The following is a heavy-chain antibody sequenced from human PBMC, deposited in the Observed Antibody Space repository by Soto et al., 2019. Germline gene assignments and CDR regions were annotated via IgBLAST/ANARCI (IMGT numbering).Heavy chain of an antibody. V-gene: IGHV3-53*01. J-gene: IGHJ4*02. CDR3: ARGSSAAAGYYFDY. CDR1: GFTVSSNY. Sequence: EVQLVESGGGLIQPGGSLRLSCAASGFTVSSNYMSWVRQAPGKGLEWVSVIYSGGSTYYADSVKGRFTLSRDNSKNTLYLQMNSLRADDTAVYYCARGSSAAAGYYFDYWGQGTLVTVSS. CDR2: IYSGGST. D-gene: IGHD6-13*01.